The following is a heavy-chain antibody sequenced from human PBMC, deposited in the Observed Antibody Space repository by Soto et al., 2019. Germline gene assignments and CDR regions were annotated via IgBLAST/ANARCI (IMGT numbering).Heavy chain of an antibody. CDR3: ASLDYYDSSGYLPADY. J-gene: IGHJ4*02. Sequence: QVQLVESGGGVVQPGRSLRLSCAASGFTFSSYAMHWVRQAPGKGLAWVADVSYDGSTKYYADSVKGRFTISRDNSKNTLYLQMNSLRAEDTAVYYCASLDYYDSSGYLPADYWGQGTLVTVSS. V-gene: IGHV3-30-3*01. CDR2: VSYDGSTK. CDR1: GFTFSSYA. D-gene: IGHD3-22*01.